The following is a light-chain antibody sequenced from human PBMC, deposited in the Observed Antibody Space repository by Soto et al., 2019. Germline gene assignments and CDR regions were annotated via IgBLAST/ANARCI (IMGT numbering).Light chain of an antibody. J-gene: IGKJ4*01. Sequence: DIVMTQSPATLSVSLGDGATLSCRASQSVSSNLAWYQQKPGQAPRLLIFGASTRAAGIPVRFSGSGSGAEFSLTIRALQSEDFAIYYCQQYSSCLLTFGGGTKVEIK. CDR2: GAS. CDR3: QQYSSCLLT. V-gene: IGKV3-15*01. CDR1: QSVSSN.